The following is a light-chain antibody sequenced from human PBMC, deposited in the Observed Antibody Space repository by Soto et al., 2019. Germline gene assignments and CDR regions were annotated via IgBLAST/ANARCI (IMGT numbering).Light chain of an antibody. CDR1: SSNIGSNY. J-gene: IGLJ1*01. V-gene: IGLV1-47*01. CDR3: AAWDDSLSGRS. CDR2: RNN. Sequence: QPVLTQPPSASGTPGQRVTISCSGSSSNIGSNYVYWYQQLQGTAPKLLIYRNNQRPSGVPDRFSGSKSGTSASLAISGLRSEDEAGYYCAAWDDSLSGRSFGTGTKLTVL.